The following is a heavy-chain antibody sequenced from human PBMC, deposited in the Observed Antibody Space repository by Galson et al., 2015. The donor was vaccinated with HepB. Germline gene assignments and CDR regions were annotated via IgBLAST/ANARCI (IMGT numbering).Heavy chain of an antibody. CDR2: IRSSSSYI. CDR1: GFTFSSYS. CDR3: AREPMLPMGFDY. Sequence: SLRLSCAASGFTFSSYSMNWVRQAPGKGLEWVSSIRSSSSYIYYADSVKGRFTISRDNAQNSLYLQMNSLRAEDTAVYYCAREPMLPMGFDYWGQGILVTVSS. D-gene: IGHD3-10*02. J-gene: IGHJ4*02. V-gene: IGHV3-21*01.